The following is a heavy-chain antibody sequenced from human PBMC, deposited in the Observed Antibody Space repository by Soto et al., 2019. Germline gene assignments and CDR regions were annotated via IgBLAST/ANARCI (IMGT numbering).Heavy chain of an antibody. J-gene: IGHJ2*01. CDR3: GDCYLLPYFDL. D-gene: IGHD2-21*02. V-gene: IGHV3-21*01. CDR2: IDSSGRNI. Sequence: PGGSLRLSCAASGVGFSTYGMNWVRQAPGKGPEWVSSIDSSGRNIYYADSVQGRFTTSRDNAKNSLYLQMNSLRVEDTALYCGGDCYLLPYFDLWGRGTLVTVSS. CDR1: GVGFSTYG.